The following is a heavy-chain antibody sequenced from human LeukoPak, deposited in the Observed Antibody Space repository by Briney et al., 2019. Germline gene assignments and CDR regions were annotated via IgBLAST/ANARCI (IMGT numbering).Heavy chain of an antibody. J-gene: IGHJ5*02. CDR2: IYISCGT. V-gene: IGHV4-4*07. CDR3: ARGPRTMIVGRGFDP. Sequence: SEPLSLTCSVSGGFINTYYWSWIRQPAGKGLELIGRIYISCGTNYNPSLKSRVTMSVDTSKNQFSLKLTSVTAAATAVYYCARGPRTMIVGRGFDPWGQGTMVTVSS. CDR1: GGFINTYY. D-gene: IGHD3-22*01.